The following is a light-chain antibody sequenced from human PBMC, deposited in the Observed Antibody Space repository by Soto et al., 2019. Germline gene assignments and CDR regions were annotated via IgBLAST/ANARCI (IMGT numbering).Light chain of an antibody. Sequence: EIVLTQSPATLSLSPGERATLSCRASQSVSSYLAWYQQKPGQAPRLLIYDASNRATGIPARFSGSGSGTNFTLTISSLELEDFAVYYCQQRSNWPPVTFGGGTKVDIK. CDR1: QSVSSY. J-gene: IGKJ4*01. V-gene: IGKV3-11*01. CDR3: QQRSNWPPVT. CDR2: DAS.